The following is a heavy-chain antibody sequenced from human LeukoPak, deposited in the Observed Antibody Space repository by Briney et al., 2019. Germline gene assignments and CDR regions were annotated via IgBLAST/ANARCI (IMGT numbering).Heavy chain of an antibody. J-gene: IGHJ5*02. V-gene: IGHV3-21*01. D-gene: IGHD5-18*01. CDR2: ISSSSYI. CDR1: GFTFSSYS. Sequence: GGSLRLSCAASGFTFSSYSMNWVRQAPGKGLEWVSSISSSSYIYYADSVKGRFTISRDNAKNSLYLQMNSLGAEDTAVYYCAKGYSYGSNWFDPWAREPWSPSPQ. CDR3: AKGYSYGSNWFDP.